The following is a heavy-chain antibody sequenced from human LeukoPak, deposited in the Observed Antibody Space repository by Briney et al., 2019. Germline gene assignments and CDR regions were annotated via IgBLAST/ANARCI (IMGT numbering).Heavy chain of an antibody. V-gene: IGHV3-9*01. CDR2: ISWNSGSI. CDR3: ARDSKSVRLSFDY. CDR1: GFTFDDYA. J-gene: IGHJ4*02. Sequence: GGSLRLSCAASGFTFDDYAMHWVRQAPGKGLEWVSGISWNSGSIGYADSVKGRFTISRDNAKNSLYLQMNSLRAEDTAVYYCARDSKSVRLSFDYWGQGTLVTVSS. D-gene: IGHD4-17*01.